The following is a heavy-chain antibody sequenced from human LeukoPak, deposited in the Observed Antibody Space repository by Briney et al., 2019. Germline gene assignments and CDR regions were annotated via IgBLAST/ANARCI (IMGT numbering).Heavy chain of an antibody. CDR3: AREGADNWFDP. D-gene: IGHD1-26*01. CDR2: IYHSGST. V-gene: IGHV4-38-2*02. J-gene: IGHJ5*02. Sequence: SETLSLTCTVPGYSISSGYYWGWIRQPPGKGLEWIGSIYHSGSTYYNPSLKSRVTISVDTSKNQFSLKLSSVTAADTAVYYCAREGADNWFDPWGQGTLVTVSS. CDR1: GYSISSGYY.